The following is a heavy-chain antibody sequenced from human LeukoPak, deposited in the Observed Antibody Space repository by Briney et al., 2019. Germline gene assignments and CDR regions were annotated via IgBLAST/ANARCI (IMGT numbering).Heavy chain of an antibody. V-gene: IGHV3-23*01. CDR1: GFTFSSYA. CDR3: AKEASSDSSWYYSDAFDF. CDR2: ISGSSGGT. D-gene: IGHD6-13*01. J-gene: IGHJ3*01. Sequence: GGSLRLSCVASGFTFSSYAMSWVRQAPGKGLEWVSAISGSSGGTYYADSVKGRFTISRDNFRNTLYLQMNSLRAEDTAIFYCAKEASSDSSWYYSDAFDFWGRGRMVTVSS.